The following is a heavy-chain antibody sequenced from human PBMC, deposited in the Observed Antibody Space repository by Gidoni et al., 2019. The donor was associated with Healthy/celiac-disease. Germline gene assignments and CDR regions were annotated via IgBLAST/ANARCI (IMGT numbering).Heavy chain of an antibody. CDR3: ARGDYDILTGFDY. Sequence: QVQLQESGPGLVKPSQTLSLTCPVSGGSISSGGYYWSWIRQHPGKGLEWIGYIYYSGRTYYNPSLKSRVTISVDTSKNQFSLKLSSVTAADTAVYYCARGDYDILTGFDYWGQGTLVTVSS. CDR2: IYYSGRT. CDR1: GGSISSGGYY. D-gene: IGHD3-9*01. J-gene: IGHJ4*02. V-gene: IGHV4-31*03.